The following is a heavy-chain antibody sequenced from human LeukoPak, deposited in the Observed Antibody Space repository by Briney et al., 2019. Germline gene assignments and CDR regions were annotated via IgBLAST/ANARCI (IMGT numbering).Heavy chain of an antibody. Sequence: GESLKISCKGSGYSFTSYWIGWVRQMPGKGLEWMGIIYPGDSDTRYSPSFQGQVTISADKSISTAYLQWSSLKASDTAMYYCARPSSGWYGPYALDIWGQGTMVTVSS. CDR3: ARPSSGWYGPYALDI. J-gene: IGHJ3*02. CDR1: GYSFTSYW. D-gene: IGHD6-19*01. CDR2: IYPGDSDT. V-gene: IGHV5-51*01.